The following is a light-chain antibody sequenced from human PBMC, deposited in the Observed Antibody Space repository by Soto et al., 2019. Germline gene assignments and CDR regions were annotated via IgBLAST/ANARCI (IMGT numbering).Light chain of an antibody. CDR3: QQYNNWLYT. CDR1: QSVSNY. J-gene: IGKJ2*01. V-gene: IGKV3D-15*01. CDR2: DAS. Sequence: EIVLTQSPATLSLSPGERATLSCRASQSVSNYFAWYQQKPGQAPRLLIYDASNRATGIPARFSGSGSGTGFTLTISSLQSEDFAVYYCQQYNNWLYTFGQGTKVDIK.